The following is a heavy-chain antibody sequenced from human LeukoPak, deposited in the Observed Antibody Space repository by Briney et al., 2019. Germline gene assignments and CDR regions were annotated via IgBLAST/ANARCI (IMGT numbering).Heavy chain of an antibody. CDR2: IKSKTDGGTT. J-gene: IGHJ6*03. CDR3: TTVFEYQPWKYYMDV. D-gene: IGHD2-2*01. V-gene: IGHV3-15*01. Sequence: GGSLRLSCAASRFTFSNAWMSWVRQAPGKGLEWVGRIKSKTDGGTTDYAAPVKGRFTISRDDSKNTLYLQMNSLKTEDTAVYYCTTVFEYQPWKYYMDVWGKGTTVTVPS. CDR1: RFTFSNAW.